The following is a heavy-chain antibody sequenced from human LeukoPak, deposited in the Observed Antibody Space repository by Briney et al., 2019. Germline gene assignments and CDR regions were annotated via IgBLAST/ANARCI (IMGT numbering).Heavy chain of an antibody. V-gene: IGHV4-34*01. D-gene: IGHD3/OR15-3a*01. Sequence: PSETLSLTCAVYGGSFSGYYWSWIRQPPGKGLEWIGEINHSGSTNYNPSLKSRVTISVDTSKNQFSLKLSSVTAADTAVYYCARVWAAGWFDPWGQGTLVTVSS. CDR3: ARVWAAGWFDP. CDR2: INHSGST. CDR1: GGSFSGYY. J-gene: IGHJ5*02.